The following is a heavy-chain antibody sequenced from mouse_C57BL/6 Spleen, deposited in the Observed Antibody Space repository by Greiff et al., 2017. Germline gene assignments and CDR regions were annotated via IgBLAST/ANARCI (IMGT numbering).Heavy chain of an antibody. CDR3: ARWGNYGWYFDV. Sequence: QVQLQQPGAELVKPGASVKLSCKASGYTFTSYWMQWVKQRPGQGLEWIGEIDPSDSYTNYNQKFKGKATLTVDTSSSTAYMQLSSLTSEDSAVYYCARWGNYGWYFDVWGTGTTVTVSS. CDR2: IDPSDSYT. V-gene: IGHV1-50*01. CDR1: GYTFTSYW. J-gene: IGHJ1*03. D-gene: IGHD2-1*01.